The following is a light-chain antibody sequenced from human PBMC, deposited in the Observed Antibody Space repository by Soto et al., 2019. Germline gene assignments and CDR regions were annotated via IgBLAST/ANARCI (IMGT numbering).Light chain of an antibody. CDR3: SSHTSISTRV. CDR1: SCNVGGYNY. CDR2: EVS. J-gene: IGLJ3*02. V-gene: IGLV2-14*01. Sequence: QCALTQPASVSGSPGQSITISCTGTSCNVGGYNYVSWYQQHPGKAPKLMIYEVSNRPSGVSNRFSGSKSGNTASLTISGLQAEDEADYYCSSHTSISTRVFGGGTKLTVL.